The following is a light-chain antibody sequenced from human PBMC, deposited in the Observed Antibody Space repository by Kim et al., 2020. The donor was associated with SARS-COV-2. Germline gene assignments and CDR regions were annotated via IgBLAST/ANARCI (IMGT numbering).Light chain of an antibody. Sequence: QSALSQPASVSGSPGQSITISCTGTSSDVGGYNSVSWYQQHPGTGPKLMFYDVSERPSGVSNRFSGSKSGHTASLTISGLQSEDEADYYCSSFTSSSTLVFGGGTQLTVL. V-gene: IGLV2-14*03. J-gene: IGLJ2*01. CDR3: SSFTSSSTLV. CDR2: DVS. CDR1: SSDVGGYNS.